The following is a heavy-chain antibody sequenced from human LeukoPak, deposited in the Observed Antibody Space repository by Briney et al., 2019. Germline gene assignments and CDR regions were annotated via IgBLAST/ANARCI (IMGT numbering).Heavy chain of an antibody. Sequence: SETLSLTCTVSGGSFSTYYWNWIRQSPGKGLEWIGYMYYSGSTNYNPSLKSRVTISVDTSKNESSLKLSSVTAADTAVYYCARTPATTWTNHFDYWGQGTLVTVSS. CDR1: GGSFSTYY. D-gene: IGHD4-17*01. V-gene: IGHV4-59*01. CDR2: MYYSGST. J-gene: IGHJ4*02. CDR3: ARTPATTWTNHFDY.